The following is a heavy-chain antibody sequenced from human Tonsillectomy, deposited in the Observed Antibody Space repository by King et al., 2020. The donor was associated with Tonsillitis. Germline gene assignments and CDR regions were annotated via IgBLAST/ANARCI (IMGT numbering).Heavy chain of an antibody. CDR2: VKSKTDGGTT. CDR1: GLPFSYAG. D-gene: IGHD3-22*01. V-gene: IGHV3-15*01. CDR3: TTAMKLSGLDV. Sequence: VQLVESGGGLVKPGGSLRLSCAASGLPFSYAGLTWVRQAPGKGLEWVGRVKSKTDGGTTDYAAPVKGRFTISRDDSKNMVYLQMDSLTAEDTGVYYCTTAMKLSGLDVWGQGTSVTVSS. J-gene: IGHJ6*02.